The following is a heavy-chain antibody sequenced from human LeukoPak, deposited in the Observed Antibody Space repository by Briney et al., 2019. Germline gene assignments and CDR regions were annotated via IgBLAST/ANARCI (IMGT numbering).Heavy chain of an antibody. Sequence: SLRFSGAGSGFIFNNYAMHWVGQPPGQGLKWVSGISWNSGTIGYADSVRGRFTISRDNAKNSLYLHMDRLRVQDTALYDCAKDNRRHYTSGPNPDSLHWGQGALVTVSS. CDR3: AKDNRRHYTSGPNPDSLH. CDR1: GFIFNNYA. CDR2: ISWNSGTI. J-gene: IGHJ4*02. V-gene: IGHV3-9*01. D-gene: IGHD6-19*01.